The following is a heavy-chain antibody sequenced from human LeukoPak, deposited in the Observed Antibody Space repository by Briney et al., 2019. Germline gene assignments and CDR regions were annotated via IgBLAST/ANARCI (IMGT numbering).Heavy chain of an antibody. CDR2: ITSSSHQI. Sequence: GGSLRLSCVVSGFSFSGSSMNWVRQAPGKGLEWVSSITSSSHQIHYADSVKGRFTISRDNAKNTLYLQMNSLRAEDTAVYYCATSRWYKFDSWGQGTLVTVSS. CDR3: ATSRWYKFDS. CDR1: GFSFSGSS. D-gene: IGHD6-13*01. J-gene: IGHJ4*02. V-gene: IGHV3-21*01.